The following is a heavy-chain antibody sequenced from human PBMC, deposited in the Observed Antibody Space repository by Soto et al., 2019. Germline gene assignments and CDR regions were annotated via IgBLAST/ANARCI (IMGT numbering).Heavy chain of an antibody. CDR2: ISYDGSNK. CDR1: GFTFSSYG. CDR3: AKDLSSGGYGDLKIIGGLPY. V-gene: IGHV3-30*18. D-gene: IGHD4-17*01. J-gene: IGHJ4*02. Sequence: GGSLRLSCAASGFTFSSYGMHWVRQAPGKGLEWVAVISYDGSNKYYADSVKGRFTISRDNSKNTLYLQMNSLRAEDTAVYYCAKDLSSGGYGDLKIIGGLPYWGQGTLVTVSS.